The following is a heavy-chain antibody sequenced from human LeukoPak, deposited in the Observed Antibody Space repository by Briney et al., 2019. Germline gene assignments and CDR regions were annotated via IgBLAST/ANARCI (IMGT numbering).Heavy chain of an antibody. Sequence: VASVKVSCKASGYTFTSYAMHWVRQAPGQRLEWMGRINAGNGNTKYSQKFQGRVTITRDTSASTAYMELSSLRSEDTAVYYCARDILTGYSSHFDYWGQGTLVTVSS. CDR1: GYTFTSYA. CDR3: ARDILTGYSSHFDY. CDR2: INAGNGNT. J-gene: IGHJ4*02. D-gene: IGHD3-9*01. V-gene: IGHV1-3*01.